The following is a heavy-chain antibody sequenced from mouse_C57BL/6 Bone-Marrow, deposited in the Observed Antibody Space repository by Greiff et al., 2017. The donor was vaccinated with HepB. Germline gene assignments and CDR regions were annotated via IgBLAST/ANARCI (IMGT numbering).Heavy chain of an antibody. CDR3: TSYYGHFDY. V-gene: IGHV5-9-1*02. CDR2: ISSGGDYI. Sequence: EVQGVESGEGLVKPGGSLKLSCAASGFTFSSYAISWVRQTPEKRLEWVAYISSGGDYIYYADTVKGRFTISRDNARNTLYLQMSSLKSEDTAMYYCTSYYGHFDYWGQGTTLTVSS. D-gene: IGHD1-1*02. CDR1: GFTFSSYA. J-gene: IGHJ2*01.